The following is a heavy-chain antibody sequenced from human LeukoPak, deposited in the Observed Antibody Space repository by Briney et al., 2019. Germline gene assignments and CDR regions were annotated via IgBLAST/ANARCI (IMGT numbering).Heavy chain of an antibody. D-gene: IGHD5-18*01. V-gene: IGHV4-59*08. J-gene: IGHJ4*02. Sequence: PSETLSLTCAVYGGSFSGYYWSWIRQPPGKGLEWIGYIYYSGSTNYNPSLKSRVTISVDTSKNQFPLKLSSVTAADTAVYYCARSEDTAMVTSFDYWGQGTLVTVSS. CDR2: IYYSGST. CDR3: ARSEDTAMVTSFDY. CDR1: GGSFSGYY.